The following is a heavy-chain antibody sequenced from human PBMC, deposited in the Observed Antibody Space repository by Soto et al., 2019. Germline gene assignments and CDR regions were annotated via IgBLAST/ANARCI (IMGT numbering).Heavy chain of an antibody. V-gene: IGHV1-8*01. D-gene: IGHD5-12*01. Sequence: QVQLVQSGAEVKKPGASVKVSCKASGYTFTSYDINWVRQATGQGLEWMGWMNPNSGNTGYAQKFQGRVTMTRNTSISTAYMELSSLRSEDTAVYYCAREPVGGYSGYDEGGYYNYYMDVWGKGTTVTVSS. CDR1: GYTFTSYD. J-gene: IGHJ6*03. CDR3: AREPVGGYSGYDEGGYYNYYMDV. CDR2: MNPNSGNT.